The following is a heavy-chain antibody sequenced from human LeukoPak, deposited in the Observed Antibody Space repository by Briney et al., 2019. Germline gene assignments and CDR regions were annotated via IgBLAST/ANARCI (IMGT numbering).Heavy chain of an antibody. J-gene: IGHJ4*02. Sequence: GASVNVSCKASGYSFTGYYIHWVRQAPGQGLEWMGWINPNSGATNYAQKFQDRVTMTTDTSISTAYMELRRLTSDDTALYLCARDQNYLDSTPHYGPDSWGQGTLVTVSS. CDR1: GYSFTGYY. D-gene: IGHD3-10*01. CDR2: INPNSGAT. CDR3: ARDQNYLDSTPHYGPDS. V-gene: IGHV1-2*02.